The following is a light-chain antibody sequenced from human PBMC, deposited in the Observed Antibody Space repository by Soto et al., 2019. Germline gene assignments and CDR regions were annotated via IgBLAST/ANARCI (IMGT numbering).Light chain of an antibody. J-gene: IGLJ2*01. CDR3: SSYAGSNNFVV. CDR1: SSDVGGYNY. Sequence: QSALTQPPSASGSSEQSVTISCTGTSSDVGGYNYVSWYQQHPGKAPKLMIYEVSKRPSGVPDRFSGSKSGNTASLTVSGLQAEDEADYYCSSYAGSNNFVVFGGGTKVTVL. V-gene: IGLV2-8*01. CDR2: EVS.